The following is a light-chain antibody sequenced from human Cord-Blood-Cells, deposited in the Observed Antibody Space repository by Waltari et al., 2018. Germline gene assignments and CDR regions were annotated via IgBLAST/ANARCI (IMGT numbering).Light chain of an antibody. J-gene: IGKJ3*01. Sequence: DIQMTQSPSSLSAYVGDRVTITRRASQSISSYLNWYQQKPGKAPKLLIYAASSLQSGVPSRFSGSGSGTDFTLTISSLQPEDFATYYCQQSYSTPPFTFGPGTKVDIK. CDR2: AAS. CDR3: QQSYSTPPFT. CDR1: QSISSY. V-gene: IGKV1-39*01.